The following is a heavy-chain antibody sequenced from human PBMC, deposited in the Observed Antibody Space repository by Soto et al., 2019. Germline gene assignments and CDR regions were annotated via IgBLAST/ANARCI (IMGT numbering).Heavy chain of an antibody. D-gene: IGHD2-15*01. V-gene: IGHV3-23*01. CDR3: AKVSVVVLAAGDWFDP. J-gene: IGHJ5*02. CDR2: ISGNSGST. CDR1: GFSFSTYA. Sequence: PVGSLRLSCAASGFSFSTYAMTWVRQAPGKGLEWVSGISGNSGSTYYADPVKGRFTVSRDNSKSTVYLQMNSLRGDDTAVYYCAKVSVVVLAAGDWFDPWGQGTLVTVSS.